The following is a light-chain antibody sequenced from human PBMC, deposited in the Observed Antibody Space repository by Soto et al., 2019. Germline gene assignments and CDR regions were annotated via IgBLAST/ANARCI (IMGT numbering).Light chain of an antibody. CDR3: QQYILWPLT. V-gene: IGKV2D-29*01. CDR2: GAS. CDR1: HSLRRSDGSTY. Sequence: ILLGHAAISLPVTPGEAASISCSSSHSLRRSDGSTYLAWYLQKPGQPPHVLIYGASTRATGVPARFSGSGSGTEFTLTISRLQAEDVAVYYCQQYILWPLTFGQGTKVDIK. J-gene: IGKJ1*01.